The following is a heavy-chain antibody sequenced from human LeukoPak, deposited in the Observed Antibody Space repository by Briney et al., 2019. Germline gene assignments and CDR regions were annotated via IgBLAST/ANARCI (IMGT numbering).Heavy chain of an antibody. CDR2: IYYSGST. J-gene: IGHJ6*03. V-gene: IGHV4-39*01. CDR1: GGSISSSNYY. D-gene: IGHD6-13*01. CDR3: ARLRLMQSRGYSSSWDHGSPMDV. Sequence: PSETLSLTCTVTGGSISSSNYYWGWIRQPPGKGPEWIGSIYYSGSTYYNPSLKSRVTISVDTSKNQFSLKVSSVTAADTAVYYCARLRLMQSRGYSSSWDHGSPMDVWGKGTTVTVSS.